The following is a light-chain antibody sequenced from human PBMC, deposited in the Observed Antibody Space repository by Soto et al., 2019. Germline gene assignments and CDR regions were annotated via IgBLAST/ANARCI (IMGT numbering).Light chain of an antibody. J-gene: IGKJ1*01. V-gene: IGKV3-20*01. Sequence: IVLTQSPGTLSLSPGERSTLSCSASQSVTSTYLAWYQQKPGQAPRLLIYDASSRATGIPDRFSGSGSGTDFTLTISRLEPEDVAVYYCQHSGNSHGTFGQGTKVDIK. CDR3: QHSGNSHGT. CDR1: QSVTSTY. CDR2: DAS.